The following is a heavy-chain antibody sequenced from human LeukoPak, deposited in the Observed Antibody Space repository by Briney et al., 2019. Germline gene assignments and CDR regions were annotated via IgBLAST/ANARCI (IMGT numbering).Heavy chain of an antibody. J-gene: IGHJ1*01. Sequence: GESLKISCKGSGXSFINDWIGWVRQMPGKGLEWMGIIYPGDSDTRYSPSFQGQVTISADKSISTAYLQWSSLEASDTAMYYCARRGCNGGSCYGYWGQGTLVTVSS. CDR3: ARRGCNGGSCYGY. V-gene: IGHV5-51*01. CDR1: GXSFINDW. D-gene: IGHD2-15*01. CDR2: IYPGDSDT.